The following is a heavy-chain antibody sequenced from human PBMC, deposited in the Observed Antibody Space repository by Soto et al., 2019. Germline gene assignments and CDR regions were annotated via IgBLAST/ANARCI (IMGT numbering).Heavy chain of an antibody. D-gene: IGHD5-18*01. CDR2: IYYSGTT. V-gene: IGHV4-30-4*01. Sequence: PSETLSLTCTVSGGSISSGDHYWSWIRQPPGKGLEWIGYIYYSGTTYYNPSLKSRVTISVDTSENQFSLKVNSVTAADTAVYYCARARIQLWPHYYYGMDVWGQGTKVTVSS. CDR3: ARARIQLWPHYYYGMDV. J-gene: IGHJ6*02. CDR1: GGSISSGDHY.